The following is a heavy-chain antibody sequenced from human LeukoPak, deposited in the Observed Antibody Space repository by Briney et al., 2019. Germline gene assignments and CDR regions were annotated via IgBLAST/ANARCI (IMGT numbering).Heavy chain of an antibody. J-gene: IGHJ4*02. CDR1: GGSISSYY. D-gene: IGHD2-2*02. CDR2: IYYSGST. CDR3: ARGAATAATPFDY. V-gene: IGHV4-59*01. Sequence: SETLSLTCTVSGGSISSYYWSWVRQPPGKGLEWIGYIYYSGSTNYNPSLKSRVNISVDTSKNQFSLKLSSVTATDTAVYYCARGAATAATPFDYWGQGTLVTVSS.